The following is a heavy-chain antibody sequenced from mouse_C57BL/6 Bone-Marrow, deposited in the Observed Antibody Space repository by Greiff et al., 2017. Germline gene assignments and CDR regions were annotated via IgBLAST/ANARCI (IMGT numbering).Heavy chain of an antibody. CDR1: GYTFTSYG. J-gene: IGHJ3*01. CDR2: IYPRSGNT. Sequence: QVQLQQSGAELARPGASVKLSCKASGYTFTSYGISWVKQRTGQGLEWIGEIYPRSGNTSYNEKFKGKATLTADKSSSTAYMELRSLTSEDSAVYFCARGRNEGFAYWGQGTLVTVSA. CDR3: ARGRNEGFAY. D-gene: IGHD2-1*01. V-gene: IGHV1-81*01.